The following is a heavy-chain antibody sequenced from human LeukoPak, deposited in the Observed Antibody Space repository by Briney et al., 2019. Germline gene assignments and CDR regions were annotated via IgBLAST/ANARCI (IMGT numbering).Heavy chain of an antibody. Sequence: ASVKVSCKASGYTFTSYGISCVRQAPGQGLEWMGWISAYNGNTNYAQKLQGRVTMTTDTSTSTAYMELRSLRSDDTAVYYCARDVRSIAARRAFDIWGQGTMVTVSS. CDR2: ISAYNGNT. CDR3: ARDVRSIAARRAFDI. V-gene: IGHV1-18*01. CDR1: GYTFTSYG. J-gene: IGHJ3*02. D-gene: IGHD6-6*01.